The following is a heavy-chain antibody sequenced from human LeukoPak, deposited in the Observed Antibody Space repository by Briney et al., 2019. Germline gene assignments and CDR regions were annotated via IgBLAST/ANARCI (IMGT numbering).Heavy chain of an antibody. CDR2: ISAYNGNT. J-gene: IGHJ4*02. D-gene: IGHD3-22*01. V-gene: IGHV1-18*01. Sequence: ASVKVSCKASGYTFTSYGISWVRQAPGQGLEWMGWISAYNGNTNYAQKLQGRVTMTTDTSTSTAYMELRSLRSDDTAVYYCARVSDYYDSSGYHHYWGQGTLVTVSS. CDR3: ARVSDYYDSSGYHHY. CDR1: GYTFTSYG.